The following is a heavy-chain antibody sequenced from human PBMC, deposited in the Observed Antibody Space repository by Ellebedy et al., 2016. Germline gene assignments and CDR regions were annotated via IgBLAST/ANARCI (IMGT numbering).Heavy chain of an antibody. CDR1: GGSISSSSYY. D-gene: IGHD1-26*01. CDR3: ARDFGGSYFGY. Sequence: SETLSLXXSVSGGSISSSSYYWGWIRQPPGKGLEWIGSIYYSGSTYYNPSLKSRVTISVDTSKNQFSLKLSSVTAADTAVYYCARDFGGSYFGYWGQGTLVTVSS. V-gene: IGHV4-39*07. J-gene: IGHJ4*02. CDR2: IYYSGST.